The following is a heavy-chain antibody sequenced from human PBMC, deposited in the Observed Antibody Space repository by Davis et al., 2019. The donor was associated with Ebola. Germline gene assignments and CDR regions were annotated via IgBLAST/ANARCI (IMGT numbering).Heavy chain of an antibody. V-gene: IGHV3-13*01. D-gene: IGHD1-1*01. CDR1: GFTFSNYD. J-gene: IGHJ4*02. CDR2: TGTVPGDT. Sequence: GESLKISCAASGFTFSNYDMNWVRQATGKGLEWLSATGTVPGDTYYLPSVRGRFTVSRDNAKNSFYLQMDSLTAEDTAVYYCARAPPGSRFRLDHWGQGTLATVS. CDR3: ARAPPGSRFRLDH.